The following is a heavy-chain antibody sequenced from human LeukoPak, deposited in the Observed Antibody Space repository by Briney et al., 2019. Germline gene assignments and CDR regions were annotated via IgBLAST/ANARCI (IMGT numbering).Heavy chain of an antibody. CDR1: GFTFSDYY. V-gene: IGHV3-11*05. D-gene: IGHD6-13*01. Sequence: GGSLRLSCAASGFTFSDYYMSWIRQAPGKGLEWVSYISSSSSYTNYAGSVKGRFTISRDNAKNSLYLQMNSLRAEDTAVYYCARVMYSSSWYRTTDAFDIWGQGTMVTVSS. CDR3: ARVMYSSSWYRTTDAFDI. J-gene: IGHJ3*02. CDR2: ISSSSSYT.